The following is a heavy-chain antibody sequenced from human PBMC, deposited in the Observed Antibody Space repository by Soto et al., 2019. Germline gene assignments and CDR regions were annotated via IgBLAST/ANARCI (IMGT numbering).Heavy chain of an antibody. CDR2: VSYDGSKQ. V-gene: IGHV3-30-3*01. Sequence: QVQLVESGGGVVQPGRSLRVSCAASGFTFSNYAMHWVRQAPGKGLEWVAVVSYDGSKQFYAHSVEGRFTISRDSSKSTLYLHMDNLRDEDTAVYYCARDRVYYYDNSGYYNFEYWGQGTLVTVSS. CDR1: GFTFSNYA. D-gene: IGHD3-22*01. J-gene: IGHJ4*02. CDR3: ARDRVYYYDNSGYYNFEY.